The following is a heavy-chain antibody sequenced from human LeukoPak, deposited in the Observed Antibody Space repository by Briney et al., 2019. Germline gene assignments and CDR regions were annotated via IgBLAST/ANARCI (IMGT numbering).Heavy chain of an antibody. J-gene: IGHJ4*02. D-gene: IGHD6-13*01. CDR2: IYYSGST. CDR1: GGSISSSSYY. Sequence: SETLSLTCTVSGGSISSSSYYWGWIRQPPGKGLEWIGSIYYSGSTYYNPSLKSRVTISVDTSKNQFSLKLSSVTAADTAVYYCARETAAAGPFFEYWGQGTLVTVSS. V-gene: IGHV4-39*07. CDR3: ARETAAAGPFFEY.